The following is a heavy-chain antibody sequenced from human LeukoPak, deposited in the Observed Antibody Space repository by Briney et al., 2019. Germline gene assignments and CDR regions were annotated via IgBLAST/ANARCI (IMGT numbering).Heavy chain of an antibody. CDR3: VRDHYGNSGYLL. J-gene: IGHJ4*02. Sequence: GGSLRLSCVGSGFDFSDYGMNWVRQAPGKGLEFVSSISSTGGYLYHAESEKGRFTMSGDNAENSVYLQMNSLSVEDTAVYFCVRDHYGNSGYLLWGQGTLVTVSS. CDR1: GFDFSDYG. D-gene: IGHD3-22*01. V-gene: IGHV3-21*01. CDR2: ISSTGGYL.